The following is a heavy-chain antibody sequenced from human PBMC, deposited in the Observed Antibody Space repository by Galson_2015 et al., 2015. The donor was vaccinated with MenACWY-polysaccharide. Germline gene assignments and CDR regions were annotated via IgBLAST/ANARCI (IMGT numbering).Heavy chain of an antibody. D-gene: IGHD3-10*01. CDR3: ARAPRGLWFGEA. CDR1: GASIGSGDDYY. V-gene: IGHV4-31*03. Sequence: TLSLTCTVSGASIGSGDDYYWTWIRQRPGKGLEWIGYIYYSGSTYYNPSLKSRVIISQDTSTNQFSLNLSSVTAADTAVYYCARAPRGLWFGEAWGQGTLVTVSS. CDR2: IYYSGST. J-gene: IGHJ5*02.